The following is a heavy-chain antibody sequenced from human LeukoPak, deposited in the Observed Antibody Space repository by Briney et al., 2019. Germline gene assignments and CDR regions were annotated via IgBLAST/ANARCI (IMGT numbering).Heavy chain of an antibody. Sequence: GGSLRLPCPASGFTFSSYAMIGVRQAPGRGREGVSGISGGGGRTCYADSVKGRFTFSRNNSKNTLYLQMNSLRAEDMALYYCARQPDDRSGWNNGQDFFDYWGQGTLVTVSS. CDR2: ISGGGGRT. CDR1: GFTFSSYA. V-gene: IGHV3-23*01. D-gene: IGHD6-19*01. CDR3: ARQPDDRSGWNNGQDFFDY. J-gene: IGHJ4*02.